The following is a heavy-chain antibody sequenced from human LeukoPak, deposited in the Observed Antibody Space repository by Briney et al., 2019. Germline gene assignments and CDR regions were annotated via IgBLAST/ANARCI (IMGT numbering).Heavy chain of an antibody. Sequence: PGGSLRLSCTASGFTLSGHAMHWVRQAPGKGLEWVSYISSSSSTIYYADSVKGRFTISRDNAKNSLYLQMNSLRAEDTAVYYCARGNDILTGYYPFDYWGQGTLVTVSS. CDR1: GFTLSGHA. J-gene: IGHJ4*02. CDR3: ARGNDILTGYYPFDY. CDR2: ISSSSSTI. V-gene: IGHV3-48*04. D-gene: IGHD3-9*01.